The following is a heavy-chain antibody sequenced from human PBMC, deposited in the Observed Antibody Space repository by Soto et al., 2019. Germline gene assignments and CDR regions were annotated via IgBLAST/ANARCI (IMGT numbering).Heavy chain of an antibody. CDR2: INPNSGGT. CDR3: ARDPLEEPGVFDY. CDR1: GYPFTGYY. V-gene: IGHV1-2*02. J-gene: IGHJ4*02. Sequence: XSVKVSCTASGYPFTGYYMHWVRQAPGQGLEWMGWINPNSGGTNYAQKFQGRVTISVDTSKNQFSLKLSSVTAADTAVYYCARDPLEEPGVFDYWGQGTLVTVSS. D-gene: IGHD1-1*01.